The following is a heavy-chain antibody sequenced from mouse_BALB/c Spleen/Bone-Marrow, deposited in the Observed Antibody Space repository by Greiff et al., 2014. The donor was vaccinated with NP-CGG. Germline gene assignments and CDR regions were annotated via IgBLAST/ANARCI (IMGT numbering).Heavy chain of an antibody. Sequence: EVQLQQSGPELVKPGASVKISCKASGYTFTDYNMHWVKQSHGKSPEWIGYIYPYNGGTGYNQKLKSKATLTVDNSSSTAYMELRSLTSEDTAVYYCARLGRDYWGQGTTLTVSS. J-gene: IGHJ2*01. CDR3: ARLGRDY. V-gene: IGHV1S29*02. D-gene: IGHD4-1*01. CDR2: IYPYNGGT. CDR1: GYTFTDYN.